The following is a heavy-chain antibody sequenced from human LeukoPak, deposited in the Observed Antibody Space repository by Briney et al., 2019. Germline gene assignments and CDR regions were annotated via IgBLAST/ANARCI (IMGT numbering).Heavy chain of an antibody. Sequence: PWGSLRLSCAASGFAFSSYSMNWVRQAPGKGLEWVSYISSSSSTIYYADSVKGRFTISRDNAKNSLYLQMNSLRAEDTAVYYCARVSTELLGVWFDPWGQGTLVTVSS. CDR1: GFAFSSYS. CDR3: ARVSTELLGVWFDP. V-gene: IGHV3-48*01. D-gene: IGHD2-15*01. CDR2: ISSSSSTI. J-gene: IGHJ5*02.